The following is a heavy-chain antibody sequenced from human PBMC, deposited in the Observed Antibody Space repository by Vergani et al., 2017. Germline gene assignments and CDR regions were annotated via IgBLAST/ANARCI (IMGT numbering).Heavy chain of an antibody. D-gene: IGHD1-26*01. CDR1: GFTVSSNY. CDR2: IFSGGST. CDR3: ATVLLTLVGCCAFDI. J-gene: IGHJ3*02. V-gene: IGHV3-66*02. Sequence: EVQLVESGGGLVQPGGSLRLSCAASGFTVSSNYMSWVRQAPGKGLAWVSVIFSGGSTNYAYSGKGRFTISRDNSKNTLYLQMNSLRAEDTAVYYCATVLLTLVGCCAFDIWGQGTMVTVSS.